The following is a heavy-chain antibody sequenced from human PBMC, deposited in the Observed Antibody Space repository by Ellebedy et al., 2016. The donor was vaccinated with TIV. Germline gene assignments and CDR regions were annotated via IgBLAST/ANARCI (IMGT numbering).Heavy chain of an antibody. CDR1: GGTFSSYA. CDR2: SDPEDGET. Sequence: ASVKVSCKASGGTFSSYAISWVRQAPGKGLEWMGGSDPEDGETIYAQKFQGRVTMTEDISTDTAYMEMSSLRSEDTAVYYCAKWCSGENCKKAFEIWGQGTMVTVSS. V-gene: IGHV1-24*01. D-gene: IGHD2-15*01. CDR3: AKWCSGENCKKAFEI. J-gene: IGHJ3*02.